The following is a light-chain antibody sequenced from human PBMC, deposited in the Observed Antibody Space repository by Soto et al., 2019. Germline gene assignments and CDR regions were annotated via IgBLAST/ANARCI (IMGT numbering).Light chain of an antibody. CDR3: AAWDATLSGL. CDR2: SNN. V-gene: IGLV1-44*01. J-gene: IGLJ2*01. CDR1: SSNIGSNT. Sequence: QSVLTQPPSASGTPGQRVTISCSGSSSNIGSNTVNWYQQVPGTAPKLLIYSNNQRPSGVPDRFSGSKSGTSASLAISGLPSEDEADYYCAAWDATLSGLFGGGTKVTVL.